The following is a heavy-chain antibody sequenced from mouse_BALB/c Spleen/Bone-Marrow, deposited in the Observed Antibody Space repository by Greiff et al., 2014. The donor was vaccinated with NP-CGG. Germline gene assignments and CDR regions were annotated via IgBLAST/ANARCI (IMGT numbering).Heavy chain of an antibody. CDR1: GYTFTDHN. CDR2: IYPYNGGT. V-gene: IGHV1S29*02. Sequence: VQLQQSGPELVKPGASVKISCKASGYTFTDHNMHWVKQSHGKGLEWIGYIYPYNGGTAYNQKFKSKATLTVDNSSSTAYMELRSLTSEDSAVYYCSSPYGNYGAWFAYWGRGTLVTVSA. J-gene: IGHJ3*01. D-gene: IGHD2-1*01. CDR3: SSPYGNYGAWFAY.